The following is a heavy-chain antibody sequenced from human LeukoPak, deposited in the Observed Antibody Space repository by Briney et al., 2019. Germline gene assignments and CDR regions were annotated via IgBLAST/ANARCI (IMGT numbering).Heavy chain of an antibody. J-gene: IGHJ4*02. CDR2: INHSGST. V-gene: IGHV4-34*01. Sequence: SETLSLTCAVYGGSFSGYYWSWIRQPPGKGLEWIGEINHSGSTNYNPSLKSRVTISVDTSKNQLSLKLRSVTAADTAVYYCARGRYYIKFLDYWGQGTLVTVSS. D-gene: IGHD1-26*01. CDR1: GGSFSGYY. CDR3: ARGRYYIKFLDY.